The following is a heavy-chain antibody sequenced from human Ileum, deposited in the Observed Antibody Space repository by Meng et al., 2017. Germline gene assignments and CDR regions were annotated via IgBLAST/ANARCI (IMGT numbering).Heavy chain of an antibody. V-gene: IGHV2-5*02. D-gene: IGHD3-9*01. CDR3: AQRPSQRHTAWFPNWFDF. J-gene: IGHJ5*01. CDR2: IYWDDDK. CDR1: GFSISTSGVG. Sequence: QITLKYSGPTLVKPTQTLTLTSTLSGFSISTSGVGVGWIRQPPGKALEWLALIYWDDDKRYSPSLKNRITITKDTSKNQVVLTMNNMDTVDTATYYCAQRPSQRHTAWFPNWFDFWGQGIMVTVSS.